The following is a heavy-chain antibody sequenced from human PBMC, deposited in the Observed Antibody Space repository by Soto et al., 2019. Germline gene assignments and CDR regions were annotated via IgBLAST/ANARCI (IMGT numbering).Heavy chain of an antibody. V-gene: IGHV1-69*02. CDR1: GGTFSSYT. CDR2: IIPILGIA. Sequence: QVQLVQSGAEVKKPGSSVKVSCKASGGTFSSYTISWVRQAPGQGLEWMGRIIPILGIANYAQKFQGRVTSTTDKSTSTTYKEQSRLIAEDTGVYYCERICSNPEDGLYYYYRMDVWGQGTTVTVSS. D-gene: IGHD6-13*01. J-gene: IGHJ6*01. CDR3: ERICSNPEDGLYYYYRMDV.